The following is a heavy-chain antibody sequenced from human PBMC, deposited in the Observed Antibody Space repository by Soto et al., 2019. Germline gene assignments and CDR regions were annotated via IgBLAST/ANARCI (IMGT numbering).Heavy chain of an antibody. Sequence: GGSLRLSCAASGFTLRSYWMSWVRQAPGKGLEWLATIKTDASEKKYVDSVKGRFTVSRDNAKNSLYLQMNSLRAEDTAMYYCVRARGYYGMDVWGQGTAVTVSS. J-gene: IGHJ6*02. CDR3: VRARGYYGMDV. CDR1: GFTLRSYW. V-gene: IGHV3-7*01. CDR2: IKTDASEK.